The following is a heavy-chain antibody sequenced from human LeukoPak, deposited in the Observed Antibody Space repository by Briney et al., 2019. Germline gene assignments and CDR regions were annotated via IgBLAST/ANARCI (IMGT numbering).Heavy chain of an antibody. V-gene: IGHV3-30*03. D-gene: IGHD2-2*01. CDR1: GFSFSTYS. CDR2: ISYGGSNK. CDR3: ARDYGYCSSTSCRYYYGMDV. Sequence: GGSLRLSCAASGFSFSTYSMNWVRQAPGKGLEWVAVISYGGSNKYYADSVKGRFTISRDNSKNTLYLQMNSLRAEDTAVYYCARDYGYCSSTSCRYYYGMDVWGQGTTVTVSS. J-gene: IGHJ6*02.